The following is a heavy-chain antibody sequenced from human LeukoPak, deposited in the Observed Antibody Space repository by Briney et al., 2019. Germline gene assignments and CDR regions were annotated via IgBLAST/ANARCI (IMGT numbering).Heavy chain of an antibody. CDR1: GFTFSNAW. CDR2: IKSKTDGGKT. CDR3: TNSYDFTYYFDY. J-gene: IGHJ4*02. V-gene: IGHV3-15*01. D-gene: IGHD3-16*01. Sequence: GGSLRLSCAASGFTFSNAWMSWVRQAPEKGLEWVGRIKSKTDGGKTDYAAPVKGRFTISRDDSKNTLYLQMNSLKTEDTAVYYCTNSYDFTYYFDYWGQGTLVTVSS.